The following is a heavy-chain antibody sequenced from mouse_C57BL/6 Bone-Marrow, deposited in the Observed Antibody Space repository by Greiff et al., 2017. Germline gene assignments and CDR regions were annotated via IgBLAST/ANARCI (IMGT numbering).Heavy chain of an antibody. D-gene: IGHD1-1*01. CDR1: GYAFSSSW. CDR3: ARDYGSRGGDY. Sequence: QVQLQQSGPELVKPGASVKISCKASGYAFSSSWMNWVKQRPGKGLEWIGRIYPGDGDTNYNGKFKGKATLTADKSSSTAYMQLSSLTSEDSAVYFCARDYGSRGGDYWGQGTTLTVSS. V-gene: IGHV1-82*01. CDR2: IYPGDGDT. J-gene: IGHJ2*01.